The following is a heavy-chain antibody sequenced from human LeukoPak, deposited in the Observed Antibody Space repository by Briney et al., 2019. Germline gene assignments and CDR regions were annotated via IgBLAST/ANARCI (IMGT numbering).Heavy chain of an antibody. V-gene: IGHV3-48*01. CDR2: VSTTSSTI. Sequence: GGSLRLSCAASRFTFSSYSMNWVRQAPGKGLEWVSYVSTTSSTIYYADSVKGRFTISRDNAKNSLYLQMNSLRAEDTAVYYCAREGYYYGSGSPYCFDRWGQRTLVTVSS. J-gene: IGHJ4*02. CDR3: AREGYYYGSGSPYCFDR. CDR1: RFTFSSYS. D-gene: IGHD3-10*01.